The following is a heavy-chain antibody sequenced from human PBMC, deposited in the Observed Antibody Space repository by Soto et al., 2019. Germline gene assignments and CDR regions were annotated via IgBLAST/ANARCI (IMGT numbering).Heavy chain of an antibody. Sequence: ASVKVSCKASGYTFTSYDINWVRQATGQGLEWMGWMNTNSGNTGYAQKFQGRVTMTRNTSISTVYMELSSLRSEDTSVYYCARGGVDSYDFWSGYYFRGYWFDPWGQGTLVTVSS. V-gene: IGHV1-8*01. J-gene: IGHJ5*02. CDR3: ARGGVDSYDFWSGYYFRGYWFDP. CDR2: MNTNSGNT. D-gene: IGHD3-3*01. CDR1: GYTFTSYD.